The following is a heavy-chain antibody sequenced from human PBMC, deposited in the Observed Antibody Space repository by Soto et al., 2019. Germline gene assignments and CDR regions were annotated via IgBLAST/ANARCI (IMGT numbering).Heavy chain of an antibody. Sequence: QVQLVQSGAEVKKPGSSVKVSCKASGGTFSSYAISWVRQAPGQGLEWMGGIIPIFGTANYAQKFQGRVTITADESTSTAYMELSSLRSEDTAVYYCAREPQQDCSSTSCYLTPRYYYYGMDVWGQGTTVTVSS. V-gene: IGHV1-69*01. CDR3: AREPQQDCSSTSCYLTPRYYYYGMDV. CDR2: IIPIFGTA. D-gene: IGHD2-2*01. J-gene: IGHJ6*02. CDR1: GGTFSSYA.